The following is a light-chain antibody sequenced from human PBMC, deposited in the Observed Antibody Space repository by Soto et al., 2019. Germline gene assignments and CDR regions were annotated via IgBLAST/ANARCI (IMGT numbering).Light chain of an antibody. Sequence: IQMTQSPSTLSASVGDRVTITCRASQSISSWLAWYQQKPGKAPKLLIFDASSLESGVPSRFSGSGSGAEFTLTISSLQPDDSATYYCQQYNSYSPLTFGG. CDR3: QQYNSYSPLT. CDR1: QSISSW. J-gene: IGKJ4*01. CDR2: DAS. V-gene: IGKV1-5*01.